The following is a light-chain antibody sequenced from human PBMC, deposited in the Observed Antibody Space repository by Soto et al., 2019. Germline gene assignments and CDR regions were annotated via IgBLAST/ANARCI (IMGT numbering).Light chain of an antibody. J-gene: IGLJ3*02. CDR3: SSFTSINTWV. Sequence: QSALTQPASVSGSPGQSITISCTGTSSDVGGYNYVSWYQQHPGKAPKLMIYEVSNRPSGVSNRFSGSKSGNTASLTISGXXAXXXXDYYCSSFTSINTWVFGGGTKLTVL. CDR2: EVS. CDR1: SSDVGGYNY. V-gene: IGLV2-14*01.